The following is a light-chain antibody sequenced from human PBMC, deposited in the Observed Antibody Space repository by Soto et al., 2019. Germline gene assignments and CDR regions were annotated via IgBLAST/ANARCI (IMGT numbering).Light chain of an antibody. CDR1: SSDIGYYNY. Sequence: QSVLTQPASVSGSPGQSITISCTGTSSDIGYYNYVSWFQQHPGKAPKLIISQVTNRPSGISTRFSGSKSGNTASLTVSGLQAEDEADYFCCSHAGDNTYVFGTGTKVTVL. CDR2: QVT. CDR3: CSHAGDNTYV. V-gene: IGLV2-14*01. J-gene: IGLJ1*01.